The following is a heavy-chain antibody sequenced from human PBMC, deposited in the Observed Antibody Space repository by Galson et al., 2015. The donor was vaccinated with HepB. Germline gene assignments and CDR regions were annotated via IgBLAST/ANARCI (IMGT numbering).Heavy chain of an antibody. Sequence: SLRLSCAASGFTFDDYAMHWVRQAPGKGLEWVSGISWNSGSIGYADSVKGRFTISRDNAKNSLYLQMNSLRAEDTALYYCAKGLSSSWEYWYFDLWGRGTLVTVSS. CDR1: GFTFDDYA. CDR2: ISWNSGSI. D-gene: IGHD6-13*01. V-gene: IGHV3-9*01. CDR3: AKGLSSSWEYWYFDL. J-gene: IGHJ2*01.